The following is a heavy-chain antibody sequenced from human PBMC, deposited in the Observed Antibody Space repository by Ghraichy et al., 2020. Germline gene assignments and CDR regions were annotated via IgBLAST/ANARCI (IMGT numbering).Heavy chain of an antibody. CDR2: IYTSGST. D-gene: IGHD1-26*01. CDR1: GGSISSYY. CDR3: ARAVGASLLAGHFFRWFDP. Sequence: SETLSLTCTVSGGSISSYYWSWIRQPAGKGLEWIGRIYTSGSTNYNPSLKSRVTMSVDTSKNQFSLKLSSVTAADTAVYYCARAVGASLLAGHFFRWFDPWGQGTLVTVSS. J-gene: IGHJ5*02. V-gene: IGHV4-4*07.